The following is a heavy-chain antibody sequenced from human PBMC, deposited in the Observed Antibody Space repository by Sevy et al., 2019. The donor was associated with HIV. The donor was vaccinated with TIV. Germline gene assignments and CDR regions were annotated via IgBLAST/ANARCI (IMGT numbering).Heavy chain of an antibody. CDR3: ARVDANYDKGFDP. V-gene: IGHV3-48*03. D-gene: IGHD3-22*01. J-gene: IGHJ5*02. CDR1: GFTFRSYE. CDR2: ISSSGSII. Sequence: GGSLRLSCEASGFTFRSYEMNWVRQAPGKGLEWVSYISSSGSIIYYEDSVKGRFTISRDNAKNSLHMQMNSLRAEDTAVYYCARVDANYDKGFDPWGQGTMVTVSS.